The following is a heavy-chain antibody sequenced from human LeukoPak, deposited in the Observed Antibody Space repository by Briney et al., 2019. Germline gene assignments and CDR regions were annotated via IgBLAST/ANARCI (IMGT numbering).Heavy chain of an antibody. V-gene: IGHV3-66*01. D-gene: IGHD3-22*01. CDR1: GFTVSSNY. CDR2: IYSGGST. CDR3: AKISGYYYDSSGYYSDY. J-gene: IGHJ4*02. Sequence: GGSLRLSCAASGFTVSSNYMSWVRQAPGKGLEWVSVIYSGGSTYYADSVKGRFTISRDNSKNTLYLQMNSLRAEDTAVYYCAKISGYYYDSSGYYSDYWGQGTLVTVSS.